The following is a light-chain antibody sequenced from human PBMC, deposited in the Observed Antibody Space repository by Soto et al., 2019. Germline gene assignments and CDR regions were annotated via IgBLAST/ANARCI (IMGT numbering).Light chain of an antibody. J-gene: IGLJ2*01. CDR3: QAWDSGTVV. V-gene: IGLV3-1*01. CDR1: TLGSKF. Sequence: SYELTQPPSVSVSPGQTANITCSGNTLGSKFVFWYQQKAGQSPMVVIYEDTKRPSGIPERFSGSNSGNTATLTISGTQAMDEAEFYCQAWDSGTVVFGGGTKLTVL. CDR2: EDT.